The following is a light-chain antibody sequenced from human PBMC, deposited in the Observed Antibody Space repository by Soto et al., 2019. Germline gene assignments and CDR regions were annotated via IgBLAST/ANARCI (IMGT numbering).Light chain of an antibody. CDR1: QSVSSN. J-gene: IGKJ4*01. Sequence: EIVMTQSPATLSVSPGERATLSCRASQSVSSNLAWYQQKPGQAPRLLIYGASTRATGIPARFSGSGSGTEFTLTISSLQSEDFAGYYCQQYNNWPPFGGGTKVEIK. CDR2: GAS. CDR3: QQYNNWPP. V-gene: IGKV3-15*01.